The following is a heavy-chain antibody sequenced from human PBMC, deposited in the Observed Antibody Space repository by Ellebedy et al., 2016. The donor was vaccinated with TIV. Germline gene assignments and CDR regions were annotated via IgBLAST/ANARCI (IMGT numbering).Heavy chain of an antibody. CDR3: SRDRLDSSGWYDY. D-gene: IGHD6-19*01. J-gene: IGHJ4*02. CDR2: INPNSGGT. Sequence: ASVKVSCKASGYTFTGYYMHWVRQAHGQGIEWMGWINPNSGGTNYAQKFQGRGTMTRDTSISTAYMELSRLRSDDTAVYHCSRDRLDSSGWYDYWGQGTLVTVSS. V-gene: IGHV1-2*02. CDR1: GYTFTGYY.